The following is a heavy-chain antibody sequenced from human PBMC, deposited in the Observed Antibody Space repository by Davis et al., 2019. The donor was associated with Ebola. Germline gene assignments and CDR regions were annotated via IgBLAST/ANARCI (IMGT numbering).Heavy chain of an antibody. CDR3: ARGYTGWFDP. Sequence: SETLSLTCAVYGGSFSAYYWTWIRQPPGKGLEWIGEIDHSGSTNYNPSLKSRVAISVDTSKNQFSLKLSSVTVADTAVYYCARGYTGWFDPWGQGTLVTVSS. CDR1: GGSFSAYY. J-gene: IGHJ5*02. V-gene: IGHV4-34*01. CDR2: IDHSGST. D-gene: IGHD2-2*02.